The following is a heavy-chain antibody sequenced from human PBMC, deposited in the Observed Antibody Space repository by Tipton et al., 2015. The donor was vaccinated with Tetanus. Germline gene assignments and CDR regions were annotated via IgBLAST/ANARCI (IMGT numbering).Heavy chain of an antibody. V-gene: IGHV3-23*01. Sequence: CLRLSCAASGFTFSNYAMSWVRQAPGKGLEWVSTVSNTDSSTYYADSVKGRFTISRDNSKNTLSLQMDRLRADDTAVYYCAKPVTSAGTDYWGQGTLVTVS. D-gene: IGHD6-13*01. CDR2: VSNTDSST. J-gene: IGHJ4*02. CDR1: GFTFSNYA. CDR3: AKPVTSAGTDY.